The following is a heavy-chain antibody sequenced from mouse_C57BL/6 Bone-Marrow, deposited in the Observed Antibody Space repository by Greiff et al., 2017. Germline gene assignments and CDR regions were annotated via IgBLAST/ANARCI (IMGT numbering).Heavy chain of an antibody. V-gene: IGHV1-64*01. J-gene: IGHJ3*01. CDR1: GYTFTSYW. Sequence: QVQLQHPGAELVKPGASVKLSCKASGYTFTSYWMHWVQQRPGQGLEWIGMIHPNSGSTNYNEKFKSKATLTVDKSSSTAYMQLRRLRSEDSAVYYCARSHYYDSSYWFAYWGQGTLVTVSA. CDR3: ARSHYYDSSYWFAY. CDR2: IHPNSGST. D-gene: IGHD1-1*01.